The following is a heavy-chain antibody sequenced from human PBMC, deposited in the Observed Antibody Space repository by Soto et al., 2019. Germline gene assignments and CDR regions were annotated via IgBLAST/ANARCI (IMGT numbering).Heavy chain of an antibody. CDR1: GFTFSSYG. CDR2: ISYDGSNK. CDR3: AKVVHYSSTSCYDH. Sequence: QVQLVESGGGVVQPGRSLRLSCAASGFTFSSYGMHWVRQAPGKGLEWGAVISYDGSNKYYADSVKGRFTISRDNXXNTLYLQMNIPRTEDSAVYYCAKVVHYSSTSCYDHWGQGTLVTVSS. D-gene: IGHD2-2*01. V-gene: IGHV3-30*18. J-gene: IGHJ4*02.